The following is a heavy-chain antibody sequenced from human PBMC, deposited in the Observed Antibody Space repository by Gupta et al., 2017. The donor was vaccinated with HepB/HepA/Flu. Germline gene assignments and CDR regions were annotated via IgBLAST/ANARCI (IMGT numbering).Heavy chain of an antibody. CDR1: GFTFSHYW. CDR3: ARIRGYSYGPYYSYMDV. Sequence: EVQLVESGGGLVQPGGPLRLSCAASGFTFSHYWLGWVRRAPGKGLEWVANINQDGSGKYYVDSVRGRFTISRDNPKNSLYLQMNSLRAEDTAVYYCARIRGYSYGPYYSYMDVWGKGTTVTVSS. D-gene: IGHD5-18*01. J-gene: IGHJ6*03. V-gene: IGHV3-7*01. CDR2: INQDGSGK.